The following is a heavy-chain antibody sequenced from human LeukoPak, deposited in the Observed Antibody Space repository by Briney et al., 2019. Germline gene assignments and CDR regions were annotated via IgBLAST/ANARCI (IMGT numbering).Heavy chain of an antibody. CDR2: INPNSGGT. J-gene: IGHJ5*02. Sequence: GASVKVSCKASGYTFTGYYMHWVRQAPGQGLEWMGWINPNSGGTNYAQKFQGRVTMTRDTSISTAYMELSRLRSDDTAVYYCARDLGGIAAAPRGWFDPWGQGTLVTVFS. CDR3: ARDLGGIAAAPRGWFDP. D-gene: IGHD6-13*01. V-gene: IGHV1-2*02. CDR1: GYTFTGYY.